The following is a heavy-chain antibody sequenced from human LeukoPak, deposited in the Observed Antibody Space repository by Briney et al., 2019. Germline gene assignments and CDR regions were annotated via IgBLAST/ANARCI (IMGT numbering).Heavy chain of an antibody. J-gene: IGHJ4*02. V-gene: IGHV3-74*01. CDR3: ARGLTRSAVDH. CDR2: ISNDGITT. CDR1: GFTFSSYW. Sequence: GGSLRLSCAASGFTFSSYWMLWVRQAPGEGLVWVSRISNDGITTSYADSVKGRFTISRDNAKNTLYLQMISLRAEDTAVYYCARGLTRSAVDHWGQGTLVTVSS. D-gene: IGHD6-25*01.